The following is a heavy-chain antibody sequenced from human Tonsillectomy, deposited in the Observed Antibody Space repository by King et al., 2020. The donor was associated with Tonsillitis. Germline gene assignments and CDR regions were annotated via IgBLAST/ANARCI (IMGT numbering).Heavy chain of an antibody. CDR3: AGDAGGYCSGTSCLSWFDH. V-gene: IGHV3-30*04. Sequence: QLVQSGGGVVQPGRSLRLSCAASRFTFTTYTLHWVRQAPGKGLEWVAVISHDGSNKYYADSVQGRFTISRDNSNNTLYLQMNSLRAEDTAVYYCAGDAGGYCSGTSCLSWFDHWGQGTLVTVSS. CDR1: RFTFTTYT. D-gene: IGHD2-2*03. J-gene: IGHJ5*02. CDR2: ISHDGSNK.